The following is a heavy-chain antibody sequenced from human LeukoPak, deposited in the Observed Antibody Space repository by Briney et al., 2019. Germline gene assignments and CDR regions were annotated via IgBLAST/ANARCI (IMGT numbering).Heavy chain of an antibody. D-gene: IGHD6-13*01. CDR2: FSATDGSA. Sequence: GGSLRLSCAASGFTVSGYGVTWVRQAPGKGLEWVSAFSATDGSAQYAESVKGRFTISRDNSKSSLYLQMNSLRGEDTAVYYCAKARIAAAGTGAFDVWGQGTMVTVSS. CDR1: GFTVSGYG. J-gene: IGHJ3*01. CDR3: AKARIAAAGTGAFDV. V-gene: IGHV3-23*01.